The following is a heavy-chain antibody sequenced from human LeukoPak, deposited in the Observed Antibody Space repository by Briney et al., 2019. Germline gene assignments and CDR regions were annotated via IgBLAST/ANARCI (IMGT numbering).Heavy chain of an antibody. Sequence: TSETLSLTCTVSGGSISSSSHYWGWIRQPPGKGLEWIGSIYYSGSTYYNPSLKSRVTISVDTSKNQFSLKLSSVTAADTAVYYCARHTGVVDYYYYYYGMDVWGQGTTVTVSS. CDR1: GGSISSSSHY. D-gene: IGHD2-2*01. CDR3: ARHTGVVDYYYYYYGMDV. V-gene: IGHV4-39*01. CDR2: IYYSGST. J-gene: IGHJ6*02.